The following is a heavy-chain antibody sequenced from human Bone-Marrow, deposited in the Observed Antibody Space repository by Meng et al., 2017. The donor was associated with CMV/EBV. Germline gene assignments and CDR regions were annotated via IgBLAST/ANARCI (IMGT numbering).Heavy chain of an antibody. CDR1: GDSFSSSSAA. J-gene: IGHJ4*02. D-gene: IGHD3-16*01. V-gene: IGHV6-1*01. CDR3: ARGRRPFSFFDY. CDR2: TYYRSKWYN. Sequence: SGDSFSSSSAAWNWLRQSPSRGLEWLGRTYYRSKWYNDYAVSVNSRITINPDTSNNQFSLQLNSVTPDDTAVYYCARGRRPFSFFDYWGQGTLVTVSS.